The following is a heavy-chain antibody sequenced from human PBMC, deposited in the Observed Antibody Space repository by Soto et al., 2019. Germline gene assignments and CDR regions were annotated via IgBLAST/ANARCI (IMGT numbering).Heavy chain of an antibody. CDR3: AKCASHCYFDN. Sequence: PGGSLRLSCAASGFTFSSFAMTWVRQTPGKGLEWVSSINANGANTYYADSVRGRFTISRDNSKNTLYLQMNSLRADDTAAYYCAKCASHCYFDNWGQGTLVTVSS. CDR2: INANGANT. CDR1: GFTFSSFA. V-gene: IGHV3-23*01. J-gene: IGHJ4*02.